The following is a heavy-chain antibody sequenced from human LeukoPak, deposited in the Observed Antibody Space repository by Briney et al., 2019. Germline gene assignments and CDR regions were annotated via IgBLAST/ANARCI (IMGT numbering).Heavy chain of an antibody. CDR1: GFTFHHYG. J-gene: IGHJ4*02. Sequence: GGSVKVSCQASGFTFHHYGINWVRQAPGQGLEWVGGTSAYNGNTNYAQKLQGRVTMTTDTSTSTAYMELRSLRSDDTAVYYCARGQSGSGNDVDYWGQGTLVTVSS. D-gene: IGHD2-15*01. CDR3: ARGQSGSGNDVDY. CDR2: TSAYNGNT. V-gene: IGHV1-18*01.